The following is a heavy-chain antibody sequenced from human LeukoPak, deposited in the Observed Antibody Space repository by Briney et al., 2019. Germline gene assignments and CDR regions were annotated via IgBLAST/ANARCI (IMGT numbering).Heavy chain of an antibody. CDR2: ISGNGGNT. J-gene: IGHJ3*02. V-gene: IGHV3-23*01. CDR3: ARDWPSEWQHLPDYDAVDI. D-gene: IGHD6-13*01. CDR1: GFTFSSYA. Sequence: PGGFLRLSCAASGFTFSSYAMSWVRQPPGKGLNWVSSISGNGGNTFYADSVKGRFTISRDNSKNTLYLQMNSLRAEDTAVYYCARDWPSEWQHLPDYDAVDIWGQGTMVTVSS.